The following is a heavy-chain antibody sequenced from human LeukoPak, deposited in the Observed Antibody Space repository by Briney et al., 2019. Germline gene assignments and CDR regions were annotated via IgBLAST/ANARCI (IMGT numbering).Heavy chain of an antibody. D-gene: IGHD3-9*01. CDR1: GGTISSHY. J-gene: IGHJ1*01. CDR3: ARDHPTRALVS. Sequence: SETLSLTRTVSGGTISSHYWSWIRPPPGKGLEWIGYIYYRGNTDYKPSLTSRVTISIDTSKTQFSLRLSSMTAADTAVYYCARDHPTRALVSWGQGSLVTVSS. CDR2: IYYRGNT. V-gene: IGHV4-59*11.